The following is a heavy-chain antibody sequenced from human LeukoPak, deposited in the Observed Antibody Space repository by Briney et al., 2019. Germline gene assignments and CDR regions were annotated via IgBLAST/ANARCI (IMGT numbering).Heavy chain of an antibody. D-gene: IGHD1-26*01. CDR2: IYYSGST. CDR3: ARQGSGRSSDY. J-gene: IGHJ4*02. CDR1: GGSISSSSYS. V-gene: IGHV4-39*01. Sequence: SETLSLTCTVSGGSISSSSYSWGWLRQPPGKGLEWIGSIYYSGSTFYNPSFKSRVTISVDTSKNQFSLKLSSVTAADTAVYYCARQGSGRSSDYWGQGTLVTVSS.